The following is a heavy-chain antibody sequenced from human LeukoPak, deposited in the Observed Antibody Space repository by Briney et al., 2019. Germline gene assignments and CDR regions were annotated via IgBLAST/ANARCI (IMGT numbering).Heavy chain of an antibody. CDR2: IKSKTDGGPT. CDR1: GFTFSNAW. J-gene: IGHJ4*02. CDR3: TTDLSITMVRGVIIPFDY. V-gene: IGHV3-15*01. Sequence: GGSLRLSCAASGFTFSNAWMSWVRQAPGKGLEWVGRIKSKTDGGPTDYAAPVKGRFTISRDDSKNTLYLQMNSLKTEDTAVYYCTTDLSITMVRGVIIPFDYWGQGTLVTVS. D-gene: IGHD3-10*01.